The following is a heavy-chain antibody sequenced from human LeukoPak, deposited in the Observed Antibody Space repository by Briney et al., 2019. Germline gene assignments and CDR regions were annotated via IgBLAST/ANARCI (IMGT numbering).Heavy chain of an antibody. CDR1: GGTFISYA. Sequence: SVKVSCKASGGTFISYAVSWVRQAPGQGLEWMGGIIPIFGTANYAQKFQGRVTITADESTSTAYMELSSLRSEDTAVYYCARVGTYGFSGWLRFWGQGTLVTVSS. J-gene: IGHJ4*02. CDR2: IIPIFGTA. CDR3: ARVGTYGFSGWLRF. V-gene: IGHV1-69*13. D-gene: IGHD6-19*01.